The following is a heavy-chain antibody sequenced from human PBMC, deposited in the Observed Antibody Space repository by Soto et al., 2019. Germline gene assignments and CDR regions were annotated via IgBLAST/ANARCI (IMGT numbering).Heavy chain of an antibody. D-gene: IGHD2-8*01. CDR2: ISYDGNNK. CDR1: GFTFSNYG. J-gene: IGHJ5*01. V-gene: IGHV3-30*18. Sequence: QVQLVESGGGVVQPGRSLRLSCAASGFTFSNYGIHWVRQAPGKGLEWVAVISYDGNNKYYADSVEGRFTISRDNSKKTVYLQMNSLRDEDTAMYYCSKDTGYCTKGVCFSNWFAFWGQGTLFTVSS. CDR3: SKDTGYCTKGVCFSNWFAF.